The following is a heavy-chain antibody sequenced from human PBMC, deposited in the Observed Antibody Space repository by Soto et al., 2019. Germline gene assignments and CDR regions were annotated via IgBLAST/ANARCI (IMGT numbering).Heavy chain of an antibody. Sequence: GGSLRLSCAASGFTFSDYYMSWICQAPWQGQEWVSYISSSGSTIYYADSVKGRFTIARDNAKNSLYLQMNSLRAEDTAVYYRARARKYSSSWLGGPTWFDPWGQGILVTVSS. V-gene: IGHV3-11*01. CDR1: GFTFSDYY. D-gene: IGHD6-13*01. J-gene: IGHJ5*02. CDR2: ISSSGSTI. CDR3: ARARKYSSSWLGGPTWFDP.